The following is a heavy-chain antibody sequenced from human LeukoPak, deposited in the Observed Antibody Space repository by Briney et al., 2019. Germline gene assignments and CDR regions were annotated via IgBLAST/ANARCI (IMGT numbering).Heavy chain of an antibody. CDR1: GGSISGYY. CDR2: IFYSGST. CDR3: ARGEWDLLFDY. Sequence: SETLSLTYTVSGGSISGYYWSWIRQPPGKGLEWIGYIFYSGSTNYNPSLKSRVTISVDTSKNQFSLKLSSVTAADTAVYYCARGEWDLLFDYWGQGTLVTVSS. V-gene: IGHV4-59*01. J-gene: IGHJ4*02. D-gene: IGHD1-26*01.